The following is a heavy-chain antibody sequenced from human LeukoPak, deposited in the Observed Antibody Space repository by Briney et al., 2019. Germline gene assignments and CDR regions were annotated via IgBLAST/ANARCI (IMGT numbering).Heavy chain of an antibody. D-gene: IGHD3-22*01. CDR3: ARDKMGYYDGFDY. V-gene: IGHV1-2*02. J-gene: IGHJ4*02. CDR1: GYTFTGYY. Sequence: ASVKVSCKASGYTFTGYYMHWARQAPGQGLEWMGWINPNSGGTNYAQKFQGRVTMTRDTSISTAYMELSRLRSDDTAVYYCARDKMGYYDGFDYWGQGTLVTVSS. CDR2: INPNSGGT.